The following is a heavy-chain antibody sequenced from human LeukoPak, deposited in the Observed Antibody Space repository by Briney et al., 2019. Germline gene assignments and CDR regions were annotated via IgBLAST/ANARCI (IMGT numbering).Heavy chain of an antibody. V-gene: IGHV3-11*01. J-gene: IGHJ4*02. CDR1: GFTFSDSY. CDR2: ISGSSSDV. CDR3: SRDPRHNDY. Sequence: GGSLRLSCAASGFTFSDSYMTWIRQAPGKGLELLSYISGSSSDVNYIDSVRGRFTISGDNAKNSLYLHMNSLTVEDTAVYYCSRDPRHNDYWGQGTLVTVSS.